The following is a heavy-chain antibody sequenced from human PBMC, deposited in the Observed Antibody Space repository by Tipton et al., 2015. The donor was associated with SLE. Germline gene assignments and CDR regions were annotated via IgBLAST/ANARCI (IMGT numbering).Heavy chain of an antibody. Sequence: LRLSCTVSGYSISSGYYWGWIRQPPGKGLEWIGSIYHSGSTYYNPSLKSRVTISVDTSKNQFSLKLSSVTAADTAVYYCARTFPYGGFDPWGQGTLVTVSS. V-gene: IGHV4-38-2*02. CDR1: GYSISSGYY. J-gene: IGHJ5*02. D-gene: IGHD4-23*01. CDR3: ARTFPYGGFDP. CDR2: IYHSGST.